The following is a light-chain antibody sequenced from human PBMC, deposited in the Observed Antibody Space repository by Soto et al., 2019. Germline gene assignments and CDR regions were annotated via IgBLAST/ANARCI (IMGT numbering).Light chain of an antibody. Sequence: QSALTQPRSVSGSPGQSVTISCTGSSSDVGGYNYVTWYQQHPGKVPKLMIYDVNKRPSGVPDRFSGSKSGNTASLTISGLQAEDEADYYCCSFPGSYTLVFGGGTKLTVL. J-gene: IGLJ2*01. CDR1: SSDVGGYNY. CDR3: CSFPGSYTLV. CDR2: DVN. V-gene: IGLV2-11*01.